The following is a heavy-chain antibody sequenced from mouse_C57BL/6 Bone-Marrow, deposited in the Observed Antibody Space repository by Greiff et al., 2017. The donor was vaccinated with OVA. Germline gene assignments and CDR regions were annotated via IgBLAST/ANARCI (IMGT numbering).Heavy chain of an antibody. J-gene: IGHJ3*01. V-gene: IGHV1-50*01. Sequence: QVQLQQPGAELVKPGASVKLSCKASGYTFTSYWMQWVKQRPGQGLEWIGEIDPSDSYTNYNQKFKGKATLTVDTSSSTAYMQLSSLTSEDSAVYYCARGRFYGSSPWFAYWGQGTLVTVSA. CDR3: ARGRFYGSSPWFAY. D-gene: IGHD1-1*01. CDR1: GYTFTSYW. CDR2: IDPSDSYT.